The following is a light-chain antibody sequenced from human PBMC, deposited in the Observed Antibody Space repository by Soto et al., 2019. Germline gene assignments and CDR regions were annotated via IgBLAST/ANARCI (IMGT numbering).Light chain of an antibody. CDR3: SSYTSSSTRGVV. CDR1: SSDVGGYNY. CDR2: DVS. Sequence: QSVLTQPASVSGSPGQSITISCTGTSSDVGGYNYVSWYQQHPGKAPKLMIYDVSNRPSGVSNRFSGSKSGNTASLTISGLQAEDEADYYCSSYTSSSTRGVVFGGGTKVTVL. J-gene: IGLJ2*01. V-gene: IGLV2-14*01.